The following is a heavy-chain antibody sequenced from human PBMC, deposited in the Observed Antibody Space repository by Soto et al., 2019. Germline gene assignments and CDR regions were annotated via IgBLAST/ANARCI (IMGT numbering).Heavy chain of an antibody. D-gene: IGHD2-2*01. CDR3: ARGRVAAADYFDF. CDR2: ISSSTSHT. J-gene: IGHJ4*02. V-gene: IGHV3-11*05. CDR1: GFTFSDYY. Sequence: QVQLVESGGGLVKPGGSLRLSCAVSGFTFSDYYMTWILQAPGKGLEWVSYISSSTSHTNYADSVKGRFTISRDNAKNSLFLQMNSLRAEDTAVYYCARGRVAAADYFDFWGQGTLVTVSS.